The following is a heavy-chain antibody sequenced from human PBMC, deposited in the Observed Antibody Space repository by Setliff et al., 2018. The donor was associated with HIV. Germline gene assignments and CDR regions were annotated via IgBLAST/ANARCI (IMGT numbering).Heavy chain of an antibody. J-gene: IGHJ5*02. CDR2: INQDGNKK. Sequence: PSETLSLTCGVSGYSISSGYFWGWIRQPPGKGLEWVANINQDGNKKYYVGSVKGRFTISRDNAKNSLYLQMNSLRAEDTAIYYCARGVVVAAHNWFDPWGQGTLVTVSS. V-gene: IGHV3-7*01. CDR3: ARGVVVAAHNWFDP. D-gene: IGHD2-15*01. CDR1: GYSISSGY.